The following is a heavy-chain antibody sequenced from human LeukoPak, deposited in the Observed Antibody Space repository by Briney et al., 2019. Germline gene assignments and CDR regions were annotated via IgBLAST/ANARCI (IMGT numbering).Heavy chain of an antibody. J-gene: IGHJ6*02. Sequence: QPGGSLRLSCAASGFTFSRYGMHWVRQAPGKGLEWVAVISYDGSNKYYADSVKGRFTISRDNSKNTLYVQMNSLRAEDTAVYYCSPLSGVRGVMPSGMGVWGQGTTVTVSS. CDR3: SPLSGVRGVMPSGMGV. CDR1: GFTFSRYG. V-gene: IGHV3-30*03. D-gene: IGHD3-10*01. CDR2: ISYDGSNK.